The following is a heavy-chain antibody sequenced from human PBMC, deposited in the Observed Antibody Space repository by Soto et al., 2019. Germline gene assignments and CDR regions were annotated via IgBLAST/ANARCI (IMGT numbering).Heavy chain of an antibody. CDR3: ARRQSNGYNRYFDS. D-gene: IGHD5-12*01. Sequence: QVQLVQSGAEVKKPGSSVKVSCKASGGTFSSNPISWMRQAPGQGLEWVGGTIPTVGAGSYAQRFQGRVTITAEKSTNTAYMELSNLRPEYTAVYYCARRQSNGYNRYFDSWGQGTLVTVSS. J-gene: IGHJ4*02. V-gene: IGHV1-69*06. CDR1: GGTFSSNP. CDR2: TIPTVGAG.